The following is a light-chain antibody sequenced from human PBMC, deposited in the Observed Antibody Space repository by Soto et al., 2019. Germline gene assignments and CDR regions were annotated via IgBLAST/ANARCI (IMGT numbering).Light chain of an antibody. J-gene: IGLJ1*01. CDR1: SSNIGAGYD. CDR2: GNN. CDR3: QSYDSGLSGSFV. Sequence: QSVLTQPPSVSGAPGQRVTISCTGSSSNIGAGYDVHWYQQLPGTAPKLLIYGNNNRPSGVPDRFSGSKSGTSASLAITGLQAEDEADYYCQSYDSGLSGSFVLGTGTKVTVL. V-gene: IGLV1-40*01.